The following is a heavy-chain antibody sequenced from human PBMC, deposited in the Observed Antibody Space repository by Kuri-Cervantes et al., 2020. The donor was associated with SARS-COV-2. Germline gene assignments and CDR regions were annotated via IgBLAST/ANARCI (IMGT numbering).Heavy chain of an antibody. CDR2: IIPIFGTA. J-gene: IGHJ6*02. V-gene: IGHV1-69*06. CDR1: GYTFTGYY. Sequence: SVKVSCKASGYTFTGYYMHWVRQAPGQGLEWMGGIIPIFGTANYAQKSQGRVTITADKSTSTAYMELSSLRSEDTAVYYCARFRSHCSGGSCYPNYYYYGKDVCGQAITTVSS. D-gene: IGHD2-15*01. CDR3: ARFRSHCSGGSCYPNYYYYGKDV.